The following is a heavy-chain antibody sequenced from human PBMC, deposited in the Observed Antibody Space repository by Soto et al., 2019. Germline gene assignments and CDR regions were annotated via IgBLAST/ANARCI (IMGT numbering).Heavy chain of an antibody. D-gene: IGHD3-10*01. Sequence: PSETLSLTCTVSGGSISGGGYYWSWIRQHPGKGLEWIGYIYYSGSTYYNPSLKSRVTISVDTSKNQFSLKLSSVTAADTAVYYCARQDTDYYGSGSYGFDYWGQGILVTVSS. V-gene: IGHV4-31*03. CDR3: ARQDTDYYGSGSYGFDY. CDR2: IYYSGST. J-gene: IGHJ4*02. CDR1: GGSISGGGYY.